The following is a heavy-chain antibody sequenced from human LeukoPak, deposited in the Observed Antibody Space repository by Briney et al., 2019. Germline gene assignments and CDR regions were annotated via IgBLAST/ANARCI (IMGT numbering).Heavy chain of an antibody. CDR2: LYFYDGTA. V-gene: IGHV4-39*01. Sequence: SETLSLTCTVSGVSISSSSDYWSWIRQPPGKGLEWIGTLYFYDGTAHYNPSLESRATMSGDTTKNQFYLRLDSVTAPDTAVYYCASEVVAYAFDIWGQGTTVAVS. CDR3: ASEVVAYAFDI. CDR1: GVSISSSSDY. D-gene: IGHD2-8*02. J-gene: IGHJ3*02.